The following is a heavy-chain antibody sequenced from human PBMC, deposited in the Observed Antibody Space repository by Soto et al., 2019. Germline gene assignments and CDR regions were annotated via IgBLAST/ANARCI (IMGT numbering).Heavy chain of an antibody. V-gene: IGHV4-30-4*01. Sequence: SETLSLTCTVSGGSVSSGDYFWSWIRQPPGKGLEWIGFIYDSGSSYYNPSLKSRVTMSVDTSKNQFSLKLRSVTAADTAMYYCAREKGYISGPKNFDSWGQGTLVTVSS. D-gene: IGHD5-12*01. J-gene: IGHJ4*02. CDR2: IYDSGSS. CDR3: AREKGYISGPKNFDS. CDR1: GGSVSSGDYF.